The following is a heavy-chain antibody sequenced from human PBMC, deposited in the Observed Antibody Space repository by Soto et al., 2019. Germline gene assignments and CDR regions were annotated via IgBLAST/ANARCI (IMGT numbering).Heavy chain of an antibody. Sequence: EVQLVESGGGLVQPGGSLRLSCAASGFTFSSYWMHWVRQAPGKGLVWVSRINSDGSSTSYADSVKGRFTISRDNAKNTQYLQMNSLRAEDTAMYYCARVVVGRYDFDYWGQGTLVTVSS. CDR3: ARVVVGRYDFDY. D-gene: IGHD2-21*01. CDR1: GFTFSSYW. CDR2: INSDGSST. V-gene: IGHV3-74*01. J-gene: IGHJ4*02.